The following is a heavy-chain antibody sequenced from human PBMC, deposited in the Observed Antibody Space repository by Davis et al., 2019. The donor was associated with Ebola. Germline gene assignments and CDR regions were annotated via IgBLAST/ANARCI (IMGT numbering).Heavy chain of an antibody. D-gene: IGHD2-2*01. CDR2: INHSGST. J-gene: IGHJ4*02. CDR1: GFTFSSFG. V-gene: IGHV4-34*01. CDR3: ARRPGGGEIVVLAAAIFGFDY. Sequence: ESLKISCAASGFTFSSFGMNWIRQPPGKGLEWIGEINHSGSTNYNPSLKSRVTISVDTSKNQFSLRLSSVTAADTAVYYCARRPGGGEIVVLAAAIFGFDYWGQGTLVTVSS.